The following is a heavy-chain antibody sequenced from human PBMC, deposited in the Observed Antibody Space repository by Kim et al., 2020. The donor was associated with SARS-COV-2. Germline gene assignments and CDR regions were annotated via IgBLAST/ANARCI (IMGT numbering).Heavy chain of an antibody. Sequence: GESLKISCKGSGYSFTSYWIGWVRQMPGKGLEWMGIIYPGDSDTRYSPSFQGQVTISADKSISTAYLQWSSLKASGTAMYYRARVRWVQHPDAFDIWGQGTTGTVSS. D-gene: IGHD5-18*01. CDR1: GYSFTSYW. V-gene: IGHV5-51*01. J-gene: IGHJ3*02. CDR3: ARVRWVQHPDAFDI. CDR2: IYPGDSDT.